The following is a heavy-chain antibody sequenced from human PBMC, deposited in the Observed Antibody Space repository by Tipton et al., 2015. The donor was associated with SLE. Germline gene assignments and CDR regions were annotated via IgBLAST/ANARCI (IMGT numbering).Heavy chain of an antibody. J-gene: IGHJ4*02. V-gene: IGHV4-30-4*01. CDR2: VFSSGTT. D-gene: IGHD5-12*01. Sequence: LRLSCTVSSGSVSSGAYYWSWIRQHPGKGLEWIGYVFSSGTTYYNPSLKSRVTISVDTSKNQFSLKLRSVTAADTAVYYCAREYSGYDYRTFDHWGQGTLVTVSS. CDR1: SGSVSSGAYY. CDR3: AREYSGYDYRTFDH.